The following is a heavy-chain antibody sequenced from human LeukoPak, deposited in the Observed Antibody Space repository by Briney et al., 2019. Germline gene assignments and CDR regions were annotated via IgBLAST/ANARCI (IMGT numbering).Heavy chain of an antibody. Sequence: GGALRLSCAASGFSFSSNGMHWVRPAPGKGLEWVAVIWYDGSNKYYADSVKGRFTISRDNSKNTLYLQMDSLRAEDTAVYYCARVSDYSNYFDYWGQGTLVTVSS. J-gene: IGHJ4*02. V-gene: IGHV3-33*01. CDR1: GFSFSSNG. CDR2: IWYDGSNK. CDR3: ARVSDYSNYFDY. D-gene: IGHD4-11*01.